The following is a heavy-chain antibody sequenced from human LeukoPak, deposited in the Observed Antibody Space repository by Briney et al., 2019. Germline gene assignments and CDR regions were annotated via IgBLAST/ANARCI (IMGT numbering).Heavy chain of an antibody. V-gene: IGHV3-23*01. Sequence: GGSLRLSCAASGITFSSYAMSWVRQAPGKGLEWVSGISGSGRSTFYADSVKGRFTISRDNSKNTLYLQMNSLRAEDTAVYYCAKPDRDYYYMDVWGKGTTVTISS. CDR2: ISGSGRST. J-gene: IGHJ6*03. CDR1: GITFSSYA. CDR3: AKPDRDYYYMDV.